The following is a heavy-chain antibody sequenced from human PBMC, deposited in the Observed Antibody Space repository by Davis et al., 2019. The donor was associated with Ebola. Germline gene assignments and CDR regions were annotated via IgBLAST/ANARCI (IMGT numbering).Heavy chain of an antibody. D-gene: IGHD5-12*01. Sequence: HTGGSLRLSCAASGFTFSSYWMHWVRQAPGKGLVWVSRISNDGSTTTYADSVKGRFTISRDNSKNTLYLQMNSLRAEDTAVYYCARNLDSGYDLGGDYWGQGTLVTVSS. CDR3: ARNLDSGYDLGGDY. CDR2: ISNDGSTT. CDR1: GFTFSSYW. V-gene: IGHV3-74*01. J-gene: IGHJ4*02.